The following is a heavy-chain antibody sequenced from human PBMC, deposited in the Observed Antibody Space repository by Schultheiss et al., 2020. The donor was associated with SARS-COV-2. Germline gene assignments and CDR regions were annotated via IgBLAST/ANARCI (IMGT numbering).Heavy chain of an antibody. D-gene: IGHD3-22*01. Sequence: SVKVSCKASGYTFTSYGISWVRQAPGQGLEWMGGIIPIFGTANYAQKFQGRVTITADESTSTAYMELSSLRSEDTAVYYCARGQHYYDSSGYYVPYYGMDVWGQGTTVTVSS. CDR1: GYTFTSYG. V-gene: IGHV1-69*13. J-gene: IGHJ6*02. CDR3: ARGQHYYDSSGYYVPYYGMDV. CDR2: IIPIFGTA.